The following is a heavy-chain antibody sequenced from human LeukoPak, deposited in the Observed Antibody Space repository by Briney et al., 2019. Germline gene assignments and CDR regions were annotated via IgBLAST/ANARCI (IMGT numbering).Heavy chain of an antibody. V-gene: IGHV4-59*01. J-gene: IGHJ4*02. Sequence: SETLSLTCTVSGGSISSYYWSWIRQPPGKGLEGIGYIYYSGSTNYNPSLKSRVTISVDTSKNQFSLKLSSVTAADTAVYYCAATYYYDSSGYYVIDYWGQGTLVTVSS. CDR2: IYYSGST. D-gene: IGHD3-22*01. CDR1: GGSISSYY. CDR3: AATYYYDSSGYYVIDY.